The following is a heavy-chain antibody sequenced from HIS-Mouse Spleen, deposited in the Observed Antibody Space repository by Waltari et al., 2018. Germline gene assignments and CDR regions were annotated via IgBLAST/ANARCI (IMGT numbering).Heavy chain of an antibody. V-gene: IGHV3-30*04. Sequence: QVQLVESGGGVVQPGRSLRLSCAASGFTFSSYAMHWVRQAPGKGLEWVAVISYDGSNKHYADSVKGRFTISRDNSKNTLYLQMNSLRAEDTAVYYCARGAVAGDAFDIWGQGTMVTVSS. D-gene: IGHD6-19*01. J-gene: IGHJ3*02. CDR2: ISYDGSNK. CDR3: ARGAVAGDAFDI. CDR1: GFTFSSYA.